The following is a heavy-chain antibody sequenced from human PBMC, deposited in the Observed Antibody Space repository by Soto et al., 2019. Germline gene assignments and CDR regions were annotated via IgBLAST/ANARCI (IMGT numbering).Heavy chain of an antibody. CDR1: GGSISSYY. D-gene: IGHD3-22*01. Sequence: ETLSLTCTVSGGSISSYYWSWIRQPPGKGLEWIGYIYYSGSTNYNPSLKSRVTISVDTSKNQFSLKLSSVTAADTAVYYCARETYYYDSSGYYLERGYFDLWGRGTLVTVSS. CDR2: IYYSGST. J-gene: IGHJ2*01. V-gene: IGHV4-59*01. CDR3: ARETYYYDSSGYYLERGYFDL.